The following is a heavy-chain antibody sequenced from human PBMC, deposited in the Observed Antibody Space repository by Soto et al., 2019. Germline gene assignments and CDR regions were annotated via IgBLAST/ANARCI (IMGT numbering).Heavy chain of an antibody. V-gene: IGHV1-24*01. CDR1: GYTLTELS. J-gene: IGHJ6*02. CDR2: FDPEDGET. D-gene: IGHD4-4*01. CDR3: ATTGWSMTTVTTGYYYGMDV. Sequence: ASGKVSCKVSGYTLTELSMHWVRQAPGKGLEWMGGFDPEDGETIYAQKFQGRVTMTEDTSTDTAYMELSSLRSEDTAVYYCATTGWSMTTVTTGYYYGMDVWGQGTTVTVSS.